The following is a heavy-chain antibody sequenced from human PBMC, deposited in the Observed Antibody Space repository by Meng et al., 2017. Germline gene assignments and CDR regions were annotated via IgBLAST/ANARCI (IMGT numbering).Heavy chain of an antibody. V-gene: IGHV4-31*03. D-gene: IGHD5-18*01. CDR1: GGSISSGGYY. Sequence: VQLQESGPGLVKPSQTLSLTCTVSGGSISSGGYYWSWICQHPGKGLEWIGYIYYSGSTYYNPSLKSRVTISVDTSKNQFSLKLSSVTAADTAVYYCARGTRGYSYGNDYWGQGTLVTVSS. CDR3: ARGTRGYSYGNDY. J-gene: IGHJ4*02. CDR2: IYYSGST.